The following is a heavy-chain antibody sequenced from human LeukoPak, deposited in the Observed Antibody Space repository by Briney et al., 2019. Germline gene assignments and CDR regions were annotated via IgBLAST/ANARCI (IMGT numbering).Heavy chain of an antibody. CDR3: ARARVAYGGRYGSGSYYFDY. J-gene: IGHJ4*02. CDR1: GGSISSYY. CDR2: IYYSGST. Sequence: SETLSLTCTVSGGSISSYYWSWIRQPPGKGLEWIGHIYYSGSTNYNPSLKSRATISVDTSKNQFSLKLSSVTAADTAVYYCARARVAYGGRYGSGSYYFDYWGQGTLVTVSS. D-gene: IGHD3-10*01. V-gene: IGHV4-59*12.